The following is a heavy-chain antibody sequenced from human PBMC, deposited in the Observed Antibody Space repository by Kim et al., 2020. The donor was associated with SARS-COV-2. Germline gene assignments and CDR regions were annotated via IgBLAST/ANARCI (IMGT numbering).Heavy chain of an antibody. V-gene: IGHV4-31*03. CDR1: GGSISSGGYY. CDR2: IYYSGST. D-gene: IGHD3-3*01. CDR3: ARADTIFGVVIDAFDI. J-gene: IGHJ3*02. Sequence: SETLSLTCTVSGGSISSGGYYCSWIRQHPGKGLEWIGYIYYSGSTYYNPSLKSRVTISVDTSKNQFSLKLSSVTAADTAVYYCARADTIFGVVIDAFDIWGQGTMVTVSS.